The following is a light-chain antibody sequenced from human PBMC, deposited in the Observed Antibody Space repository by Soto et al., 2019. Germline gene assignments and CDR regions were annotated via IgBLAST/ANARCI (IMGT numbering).Light chain of an antibody. J-gene: IGLJ1*01. Sequence: QSVLTQPPSVSGAPGQRVTISCTGSSSNIGAGYDVHWYQQLPGTAPKVLIYVXXNRPSGAPDRFSGSTSGNTASLTISGLQAEDETDYFCSLYSSNGSLIFGPGTKVTVL. CDR3: SLYSSNGSLI. V-gene: IGLV1-40*01. CDR2: VXX. CDR1: SSNIGAGYD.